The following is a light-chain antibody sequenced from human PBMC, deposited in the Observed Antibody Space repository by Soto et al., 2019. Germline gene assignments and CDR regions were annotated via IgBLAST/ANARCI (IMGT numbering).Light chain of an antibody. J-gene: IGLJ1*01. V-gene: IGLV2-14*03. CDR2: DVT. CDR1: SSDVGAYNY. CDR3: NSYTSSNTYV. Sequence: QCALTQPASVSGSPGQSITISCTGTSSDVGAYNYVSWYQQHPGKAPKLMIYDVTNRPSGVSNRFSGSKSGNTASLTISDLQAEDEADYYCNSYTSSNTYVFGTGTKLTVL.